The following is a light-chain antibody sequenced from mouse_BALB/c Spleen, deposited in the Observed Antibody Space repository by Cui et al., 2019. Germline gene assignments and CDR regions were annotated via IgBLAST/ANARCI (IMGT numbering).Light chain of an antibody. CDR1: SSGSY. Sequence: QLVLSQSPAILSASPGEKVTMTCRASSSGSYMHWYQQKPGSSTKPWIYATSNLASGVPARFSGSGSGSSYSLTISRVEAEDAATYYCQQWSSNPTFGAGTKLGLK. J-gene: IGKJ5*01. V-gene: IGKV4-72*01. CDR3: QQWSSNPT. CDR2: ATS.